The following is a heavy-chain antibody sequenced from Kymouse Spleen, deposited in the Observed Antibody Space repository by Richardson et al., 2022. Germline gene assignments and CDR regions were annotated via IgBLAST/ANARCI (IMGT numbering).Heavy chain of an antibody. CDR3: TPSDNWNLRMDV. J-gene: IGHJ6*02. CDR2: IKSKTDGGTT. Sequence: EVQLVESGGGLVKPGGSLRLSCAASGFTFSNAWMSWVRQAPGKGLEWVGRIKSKTDGGTTDYAAPVKGRFTISRDDSKNTLYLQMNSLKTEDTAVYYCTPSDNWNLRMDVWGQGTTVTVSS. CDR1: GFTFSNAW. D-gene: IGHD1-20*01,IGHD1-7*01. V-gene: IGHV3-15*01.